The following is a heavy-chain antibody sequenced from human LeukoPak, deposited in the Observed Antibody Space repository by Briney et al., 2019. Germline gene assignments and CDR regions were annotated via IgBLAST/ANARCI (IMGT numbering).Heavy chain of an antibody. V-gene: IGHV3-64D*06. D-gene: IGHD2-2*01. CDR2: ISSNGGST. CDR1: GFTFSSYA. CDR3: VKGVRSNWYNWFDP. J-gene: IGHJ5*02. Sequence: GGSLRLSCSASGFTFSSYAMHWVRQAPGKGLEYVSAISSNGGSTYYADSVKGRFTISRDNPKNPLYLQMSSLRVEDTAVYYCVKGVRSNWYNWFDPWGQGTLVTVSS.